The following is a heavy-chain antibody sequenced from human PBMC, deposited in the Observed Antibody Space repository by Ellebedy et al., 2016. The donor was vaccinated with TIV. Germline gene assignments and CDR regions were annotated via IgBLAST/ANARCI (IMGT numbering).Heavy chain of an antibody. CDR3: ARTGYSYGQGHDY. Sequence: SVKVSXXASGGTFSSYAISWVRQAPGQGLEWMGGIIPIFGTANYAQKFQGRVTITADESTSTAYMELSSLRSEDTAVYYCARTGYSYGQGHDYWGQGTLVTVSS. V-gene: IGHV1-69*13. CDR2: IIPIFGTA. CDR1: GGTFSSYA. J-gene: IGHJ4*02. D-gene: IGHD5-18*01.